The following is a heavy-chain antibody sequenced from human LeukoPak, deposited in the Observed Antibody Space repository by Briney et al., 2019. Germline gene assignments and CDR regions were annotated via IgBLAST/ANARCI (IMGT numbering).Heavy chain of an antibody. CDR2: IYYSGST. Sequence: SETLSLTCTVSGGSISSHYWSWIRQPPGKGLEWIGYIYYSGSTNYNPSLKSRVTISVDTSKNQFSLKLSSVTAADTAVYYCARSRFLGYCSSTSCLSWFDPWGQGTLVTVSS. D-gene: IGHD2-2*01. J-gene: IGHJ5*02. CDR1: GGSISSHY. V-gene: IGHV4-59*11. CDR3: ARSRFLGYCSSTSCLSWFDP.